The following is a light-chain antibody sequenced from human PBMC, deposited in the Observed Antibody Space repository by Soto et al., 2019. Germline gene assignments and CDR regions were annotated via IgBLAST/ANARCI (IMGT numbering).Light chain of an antibody. CDR3: QQYNNRPLT. Sequence: EIVMTQSPATLSVSPGERATLSCRASQSVSSNLAWYQQKPGQAPRLLIYGASTRATGIPARFSGSGSGTEFTLTISSLQSEELAVYYCQQYNNRPLTFGGGTKGDIK. CDR1: QSVSSN. J-gene: IGKJ4*01. V-gene: IGKV3-15*01. CDR2: GAS.